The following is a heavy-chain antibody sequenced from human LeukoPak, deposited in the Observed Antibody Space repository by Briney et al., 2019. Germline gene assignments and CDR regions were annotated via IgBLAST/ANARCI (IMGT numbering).Heavy chain of an antibody. V-gene: IGHV3-48*03. CDR2: ISSSGSTI. D-gene: IGHD2-15*01. J-gene: IGHJ3*02. Sequence: GGSLRLSCAASGFTFSRYEMNWVRQAPGKGLEWVSYISSSGSTIYYADSVKGRFTISRDNAKNSLYLQMNSLRAEDTAVYYCARDRKERYCSGGSCYSAGAFDIWGQGTMVTVSS. CDR3: ARDRKERYCSGGSCYSAGAFDI. CDR1: GFTFSRYE.